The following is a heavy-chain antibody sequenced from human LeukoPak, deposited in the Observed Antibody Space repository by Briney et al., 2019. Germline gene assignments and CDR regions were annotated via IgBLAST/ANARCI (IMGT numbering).Heavy chain of an antibody. Sequence: GASVKVSCKASGGTFSNFAICWVRQAPGQGLEWMGVLIPIFATAIYAQNLQGRVTITTDESTSTAYMEPSSLRSEDTAVYYCARDPGYCSGGSCSSAYFDYWGQGTLVTVSS. V-gene: IGHV1-69*05. CDR1: GGTFSNFA. CDR3: ARDPGYCSGGSCSSAYFDY. D-gene: IGHD2-15*01. J-gene: IGHJ4*02. CDR2: LIPIFATA.